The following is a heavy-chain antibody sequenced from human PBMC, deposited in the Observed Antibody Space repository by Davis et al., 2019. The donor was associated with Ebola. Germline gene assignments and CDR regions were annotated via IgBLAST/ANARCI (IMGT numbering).Heavy chain of an antibody. Sequence: PSETLSLTCTVSGASMTCYYWSWIRQPPGKGLEWIGYIAYTGNTIYNPSLKSRVTISGDTSKKRFSLTLNSVTAADTAVYYCARGGLVPAALYLWGQGAMVTVSS. J-gene: IGHJ3*01. CDR2: IAYTGNT. V-gene: IGHV4-59*01. CDR1: GASMTCYY. D-gene: IGHD2-2*01. CDR3: ARGGLVPAALYL.